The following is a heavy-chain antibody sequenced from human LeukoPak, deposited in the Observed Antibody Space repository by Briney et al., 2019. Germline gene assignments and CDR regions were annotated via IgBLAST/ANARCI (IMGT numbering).Heavy chain of an antibody. D-gene: IGHD2-15*01. CDR3: AREVVGYCSGGSCYGHFDY. J-gene: IGHJ4*02. CDR1: GGSISSGGYY. CDR2: IYYSGST. Sequence: KSSQTLSLTCTVSGGSISSGGYYWSWIRQHPGKGLEWTGYIYYSGSTYYNPSLKSRVTISVDTSKNQFSLKLSSVTAADTAVYYCAREVVGYCSGGSCYGHFDYWGQGTLVTVSS. V-gene: IGHV4-31*03.